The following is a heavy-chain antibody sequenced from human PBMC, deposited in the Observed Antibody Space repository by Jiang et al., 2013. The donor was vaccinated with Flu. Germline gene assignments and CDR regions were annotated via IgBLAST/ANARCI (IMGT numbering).Heavy chain of an antibody. CDR1: GYSFTNYW. V-gene: IGHV5-10-1*01. CDR2: IDPSDSYA. J-gene: IGHJ4*02. CDR3: ARRAGFDNSGYFFYYFDL. Sequence: HSGAEVKKPGESLRISCKASGYSFTNYWITWLRQVPGKGLEWMGRIDPSDSYATYSPSFQGHVTFSTDKFTRTAYLHWSSLKASDTALYYCARRAGFDNSGYFFYYFDLLGPGNPGHRLL. D-gene: IGHD3-22*01.